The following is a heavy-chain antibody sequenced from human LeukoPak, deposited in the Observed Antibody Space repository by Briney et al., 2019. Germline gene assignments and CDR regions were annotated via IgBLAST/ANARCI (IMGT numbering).Heavy chain of an antibody. J-gene: IGHJ4*02. CDR3: ARGNQGSVGATTTGFDH. D-gene: IGHD1-26*01. Sequence: ASVKVSCKASGYTFTSYDVIWVRPAPGQGLEWVGWISAYNGNTNYAQKLQGRVTMTTDTSTSTAYMELRSLRSDDTAVYYCARGNQGSVGATTTGFDHWGQGTLVTVSS. CDR2: ISAYNGNT. CDR1: GYTFTSYD. V-gene: IGHV1-18*01.